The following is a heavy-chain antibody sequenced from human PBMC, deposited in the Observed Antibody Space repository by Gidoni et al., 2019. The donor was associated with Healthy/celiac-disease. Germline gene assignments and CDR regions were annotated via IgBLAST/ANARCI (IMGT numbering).Heavy chain of an antibody. J-gene: IGHJ6*02. D-gene: IGHD5-12*01. Sequence: EVQLVESGGGLVKPGGSRRLSCAASGFTFSSYSLNWVGQAPGKGLEWVSSISSSSSYIYYADSVNGRFTISRDHAKNSLYLQMNSLRAEDTAVYYCARGLGRDGYNLNYYYYGMDVWGQGTTVTVSS. CDR1: GFTFSSYS. CDR2: ISSSSSYI. V-gene: IGHV3-21*01. CDR3: ARGLGRDGYNLNYYYYGMDV.